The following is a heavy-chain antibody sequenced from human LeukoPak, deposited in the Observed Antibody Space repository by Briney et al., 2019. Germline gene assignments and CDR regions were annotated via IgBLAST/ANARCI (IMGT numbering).Heavy chain of an antibody. V-gene: IGHV3-23*01. Sequence: GGSLRLSCAASGFTFSSYAMSWVRQAPGKGLEWVSTISGSGGSTDYADSVKGRFTISRDNSKNTPYLQMDSLGAEDTAEYYCATMGYDFWSGYWPDYWGQGTLVTVSS. D-gene: IGHD3-3*01. CDR3: ATMGYDFWSGYWPDY. CDR1: GFTFSSYA. J-gene: IGHJ4*02. CDR2: ISGSGGST.